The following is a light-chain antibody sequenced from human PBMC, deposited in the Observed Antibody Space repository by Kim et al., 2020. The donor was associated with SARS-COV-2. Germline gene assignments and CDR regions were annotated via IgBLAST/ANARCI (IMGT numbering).Light chain of an antibody. CDR1: QSISSW. Sequence: GDRVTTTGRASQSISSWLAWYQQKPGKAPKLLIYDASSLESGVPSRFSGSGSGTEFTLTISSLQPDDFATYYCQQYNSYSVTFGQGTKVDIK. V-gene: IGKV1-5*01. CDR2: DAS. CDR3: QQYNSYSVT. J-gene: IGKJ1*01.